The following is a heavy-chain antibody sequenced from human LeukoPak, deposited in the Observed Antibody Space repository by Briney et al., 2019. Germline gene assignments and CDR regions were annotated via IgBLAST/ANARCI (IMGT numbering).Heavy chain of an antibody. CDR1: GGSISSSSYY. V-gene: IGHV4-39*07. D-gene: IGHD1-1*01. J-gene: IGHJ4*02. CDR3: ARHSTTRSNYFDY. Sequence: SETLSLTCTVSGGSISSSSYYWDWTRQPPGKGLEWIGNIYYSGSTYYNPSLKSRVSISLDKSKNQFSLKLSSVTAADTALYYCARHSTTRSNYFDYWGQGTLVTVSS. CDR2: IYYSGST.